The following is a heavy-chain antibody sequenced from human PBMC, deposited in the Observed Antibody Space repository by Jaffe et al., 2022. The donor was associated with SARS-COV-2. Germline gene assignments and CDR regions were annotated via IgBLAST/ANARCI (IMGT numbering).Heavy chain of an antibody. D-gene: IGHD5-12*01. CDR1: GFTFSSYA. J-gene: IGHJ4*02. Sequence: EVQLEESGGGLVQPGGSLRVSCAASGFTFSSYAMSWVRQAPGKGLEWVSVITTGGGNTYYADSVKGRFTISRDNSKNTLYLQMNSLRAEDTAVYYCANVVWLRPQFDYWGQGTLVTVSS. V-gene: IGHV3-23*04. CDR3: ANVVWLRPQFDY. CDR2: ITTGGGNT.